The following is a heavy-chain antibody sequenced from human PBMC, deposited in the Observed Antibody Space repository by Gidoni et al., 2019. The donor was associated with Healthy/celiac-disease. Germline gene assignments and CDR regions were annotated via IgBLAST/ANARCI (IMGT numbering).Heavy chain of an antibody. CDR3: ARVTDYYDSSGYYYVIGYFDY. V-gene: IGHV1-69*01. CDR2: IIPIFGTA. D-gene: IGHD3-22*01. Sequence: QVQLVQSGAEVKKPGSSVKVSCKASGGTFSSYAISWVRQAPGQGLEWMGGIIPIFGTANYAQKFQGRVTITADESTSTAYMELSSLRSEDTAVYYCARVTDYYDSSGYYYVIGYFDYWGQGTLVTVSS. J-gene: IGHJ4*02. CDR1: GGTFSSYA.